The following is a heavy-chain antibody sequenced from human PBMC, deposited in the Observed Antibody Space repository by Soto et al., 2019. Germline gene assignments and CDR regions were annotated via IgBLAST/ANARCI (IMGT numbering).Heavy chain of an antibody. V-gene: IGHV4-4*07. D-gene: IGHD2-2*01. Sequence: SETLSLTCTVSGASISTYYWSWIRQPAGRGLEWIGRFYTNGSTNYNPSLKSRVTMSVDTSKNQFSLKLSSVTAADTAIYYCARERVVARGRPGTDVWGQGTRVTVSS. J-gene: IGHJ6*02. CDR1: GASISTYY. CDR3: ARERVVARGRPGTDV. CDR2: FYTNGST.